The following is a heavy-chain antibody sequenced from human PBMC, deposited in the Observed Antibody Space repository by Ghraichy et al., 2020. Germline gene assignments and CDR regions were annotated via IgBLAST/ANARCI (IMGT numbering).Heavy chain of an antibody. Sequence: ASVKVSCKASGYTFTGYYMHWVRQAPGQGLEWMGWINPNSGGTNYAQKFQGRVTMTRDTSISTAYMELSRLRSDDTAVYYCARGTAAADHNWFDPWGQGTLVTVSS. D-gene: IGHD6-13*01. J-gene: IGHJ5*02. CDR1: GYTFTGYY. CDR3: ARGTAAADHNWFDP. V-gene: IGHV1-2*02. CDR2: INPNSGGT.